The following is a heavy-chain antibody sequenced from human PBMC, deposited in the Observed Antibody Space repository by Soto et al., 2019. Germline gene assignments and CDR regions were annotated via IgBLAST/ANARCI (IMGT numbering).Heavy chain of an antibody. D-gene: IGHD3-10*01. CDR2: IYYSGST. J-gene: IGHJ6*02. CDR1: GGSISSGDYY. V-gene: IGHV4-30-4*01. Sequence: PSETLSLTCTVSGGSISSGDYYWSWIRQPPGKGLEWIGYIYYSGSTYYNPSLKSRVTISVDTSKNQFSLKLSSVTAADTAVYYCARDIRLYYGSGSYPGFYYYYYGMDVWGQGTTVTVSS. CDR3: ARDIRLYYGSGSYPGFYYYYYGMDV.